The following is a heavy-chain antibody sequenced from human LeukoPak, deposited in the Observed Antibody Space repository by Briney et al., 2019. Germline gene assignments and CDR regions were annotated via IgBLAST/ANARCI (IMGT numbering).Heavy chain of an antibody. CDR1: GGSISSGGYY. Sequence: SQTLSLTCTVSGGSISSGGYYWNWIRQHPGKGLEWIGYIYNSGTTYYNPSLKSRVTISEDTSKNQFSLRLRSVTAADTAVYYCARRAARDAVAGTAAFDYWGQGTLVTVSS. J-gene: IGHJ4*02. CDR2: IYNSGTT. CDR3: ARRAARDAVAGTAAFDY. D-gene: IGHD6-19*01. V-gene: IGHV4-31*03.